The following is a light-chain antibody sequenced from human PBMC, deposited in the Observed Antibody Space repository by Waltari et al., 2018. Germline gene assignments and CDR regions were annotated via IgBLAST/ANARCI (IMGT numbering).Light chain of an antibody. J-gene: IGKJ1*01. CDR1: QSISSY. Sequence: DIQMTQSPSSLPASVGDRVTITCRASQSISSYLNWYPQNPGKAPKLLIYAASSLESGVPSRFSGSGSGTDFTLTISSLQPEDFATYYCQQSYSTPWTFGQGTKVEIK. CDR2: AAS. V-gene: IGKV1-39*01. CDR3: QQSYSTPWT.